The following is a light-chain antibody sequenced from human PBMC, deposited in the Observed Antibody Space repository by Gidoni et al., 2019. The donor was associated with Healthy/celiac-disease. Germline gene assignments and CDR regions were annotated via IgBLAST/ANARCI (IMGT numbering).Light chain of an antibody. V-gene: IGKV3-11*01. J-gene: IGKJ5*01. CDR2: DAS. Sequence: EIVLTQSPATLSLSPGERATLSCRASQSVSSYLAWYQQKPGQAPRLLSYDASNRATGIPARFSGSGSGTDFTLTISSLEPEDFAVYYCQQRSNWPLITFXXXTRLEIK. CDR1: QSVSSY. CDR3: QQRSNWPLIT.